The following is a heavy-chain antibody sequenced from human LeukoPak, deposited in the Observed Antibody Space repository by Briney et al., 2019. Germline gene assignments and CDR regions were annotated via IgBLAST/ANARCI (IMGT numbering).Heavy chain of an antibody. CDR1: GFTFSSYG. CDR2: ISYDGSNK. CDR3: ANKRGLSGYFVY. D-gene: IGHD3-9*01. Sequence: PGRSLRRSCAASGFTFSSYGMHWVRQAPGKGLEWVAVISYDGSNKYYADSVKGRFTISRDNSKNTLYLQMNSLSAEDTAVYYCANKRGLSGYFVYWGQGTLVTVSS. V-gene: IGHV3-30*18. J-gene: IGHJ4*02.